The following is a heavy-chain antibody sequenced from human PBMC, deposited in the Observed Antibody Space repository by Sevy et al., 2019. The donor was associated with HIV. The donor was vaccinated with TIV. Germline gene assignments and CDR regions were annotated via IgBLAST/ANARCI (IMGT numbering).Heavy chain of an antibody. Sequence: SETLSLTCTVSGGSISSGGYYWSWIRQHPGKGLEWIGYIYYGGSTYYNPSLKSRVTISVDTSKNQFSLKLSSVTAADTAVYYCAKLMNYYDSSGYPSGPGMDVWGQGTTVTVSS. D-gene: IGHD3-22*01. CDR1: GGSISSGGYY. V-gene: IGHV4-31*03. CDR3: AKLMNYYDSSGYPSGPGMDV. CDR2: IYYGGST. J-gene: IGHJ6*02.